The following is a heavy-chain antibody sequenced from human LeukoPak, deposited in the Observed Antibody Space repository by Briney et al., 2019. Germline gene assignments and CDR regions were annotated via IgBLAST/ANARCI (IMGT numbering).Heavy chain of an antibody. Sequence: GRSLRLSCAASGFTFSSYAMHWVRQAPGKGPEWVAVISYDGINKYHADFVKGRFTISRDNSKNTLYLQMNSLRPEDTALYYCAKDRGGDAGYSYGLVDYWGQGTLVTVSS. CDR2: ISYDGINK. V-gene: IGHV3-30*04. J-gene: IGHJ4*02. CDR3: AKDRGGDAGYSYGLVDY. CDR1: GFTFSSYA. D-gene: IGHD5-18*01.